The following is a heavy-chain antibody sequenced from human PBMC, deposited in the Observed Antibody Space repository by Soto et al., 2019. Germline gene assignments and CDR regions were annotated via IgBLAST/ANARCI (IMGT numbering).Heavy chain of an antibody. Sequence: QVQLVQSEAEVKKPGSSVKVSCKASGGTFSSYTISWVRQAPGQGLEWMGRIIPILGIANYAQKFQGRVTITADKSTSTAYRELSSLRSEDTAVYYCASPAAIDGYSKRTVNAFDIWGQGTMVTVSS. CDR2: IIPILGIA. CDR1: GGTFSSYT. D-gene: IGHD5-18*01. J-gene: IGHJ3*02. V-gene: IGHV1-69*02. CDR3: ASPAAIDGYSKRTVNAFDI.